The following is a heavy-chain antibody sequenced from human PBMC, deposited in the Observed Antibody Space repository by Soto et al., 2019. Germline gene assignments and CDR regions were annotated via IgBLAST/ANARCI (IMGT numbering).Heavy chain of an antibody. J-gene: IGHJ4*02. CDR1: GFTFSHHA. CDR3: AKDAHDGWYYFDS. Sequence: EVQLLESGGGLAQPGGSLRLSCEASGFTFSHHAIAWVRQAPGKGLEWVSAISGGGESTYYRDSVKGRFTIFRDNSKNTLYLQMNSLRAEDTAVYYCAKDAHDGWYYFDSWGQGALVTVSS. D-gene: IGHD6-19*01. V-gene: IGHV3-23*01. CDR2: ISGGGEST.